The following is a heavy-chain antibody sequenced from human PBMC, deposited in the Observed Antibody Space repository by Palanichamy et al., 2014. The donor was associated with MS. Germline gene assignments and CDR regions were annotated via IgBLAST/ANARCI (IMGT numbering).Heavy chain of an antibody. CDR1: GYTFTEFP. Sequence: QVQLVQSGAEVKKPGASVRVSCTASGYTFTEFPIHWVRQAPGQRLEWMGWINGGNGNTKPSQKFQDRVTITRDTSASTADMELSNLRSEDTAVYYCARRSTVAGGPLDIWGQGTLVTVSS. J-gene: IGHJ3*02. V-gene: IGHV1-3*01. CDR2: INGGNGNT. CDR3: ARRSTVAGGPLDI. D-gene: IGHD2-15*01.